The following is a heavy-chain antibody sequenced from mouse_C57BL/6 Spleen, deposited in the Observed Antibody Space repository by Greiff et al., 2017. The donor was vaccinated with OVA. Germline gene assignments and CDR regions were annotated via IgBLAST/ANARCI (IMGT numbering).Heavy chain of an antibody. CDR1: GYAFSSYW. CDR2: IYPGDGDT. CDR3: AREEYDGYPYYFDY. J-gene: IGHJ2*01. D-gene: IGHD2-3*01. Sequence: QVQLKQSGAELVKPGASVKISCKASGYAFSSYWMNWVKQRPGKGLEWIGQIYPGDGDTNYNGKFKGKATLTADKSSSTAYMQLSSLTSEDSAVYFCAREEYDGYPYYFDYWGQGTTLTVSS. V-gene: IGHV1-80*01.